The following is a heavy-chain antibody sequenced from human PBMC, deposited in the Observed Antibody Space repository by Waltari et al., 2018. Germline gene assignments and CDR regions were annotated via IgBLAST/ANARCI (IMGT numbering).Heavy chain of an antibody. J-gene: IGHJ6*02. CDR1: GGSISSGSYY. CDR3: ARCVVTPPYYYYGMDV. Sequence: QVQLQESGPGLVKPSQTLSLTCTVSGGSISSGSYYWSWIRQPAGKGLEWIGRIYTSGSTNYNPSLKSRVTISVDTSKNQFSLKLSSVTAADTAVYYCARCVVTPPYYYYGMDVWGQGTTVTVSS. V-gene: IGHV4-61*02. D-gene: IGHD2-21*02. CDR2: IYTSGST.